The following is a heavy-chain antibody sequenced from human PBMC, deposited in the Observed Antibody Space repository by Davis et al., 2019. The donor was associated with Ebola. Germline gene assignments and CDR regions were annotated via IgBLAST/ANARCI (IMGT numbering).Heavy chain of an antibody. CDR3: ARGLARDGYTGQGY. D-gene: IGHD5-24*01. Sequence: SVKVSCKASGGTFSSYAISWVRQAPGQGLEWMGGIIPFLGIPNYAQKFQGRVTITADKSTSTAYMELSSLRSEDTAVYYCARGLARDGYTGQGYWGQGTLVTVSS. CDR1: GGTFSSYA. V-gene: IGHV1-69*10. CDR2: IIPFLGIP. J-gene: IGHJ4*02.